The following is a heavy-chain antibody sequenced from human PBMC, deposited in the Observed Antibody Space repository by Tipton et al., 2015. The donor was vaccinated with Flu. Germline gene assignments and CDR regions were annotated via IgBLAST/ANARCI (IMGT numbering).Heavy chain of an antibody. CDR1: GGSISTYY. D-gene: IGHD6-19*01. J-gene: IGHJ5*02. Sequence: TLSLTCSVSGGSISTYYWSWIRQPAGKGLEWVGHFYNNGSTRYNPSLKNRCTMSADTSRSQFSLKVTSVTAADTAVYFCAREGDDYSRGWYASWGQVILVTVSS. V-gene: IGHV4-4*07. CDR3: AREGDDYSRGWYAS. CDR2: FYNNGST.